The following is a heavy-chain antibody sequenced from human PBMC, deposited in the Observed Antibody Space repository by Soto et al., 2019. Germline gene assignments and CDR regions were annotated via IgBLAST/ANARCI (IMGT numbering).Heavy chain of an antibody. V-gene: IGHV1-69*13. CDR1: GGTFSSYA. CDR2: IIPIFGTA. CDR3: ARSSLDAFDI. J-gene: IGHJ3*02. Sequence: GASVKVSCKASGGTFSSYAISCVLQSPGQGLEWMGGIIPIFGTANYAQKFQGRVTITADESTSTAYMELSSLRSEDTAVYYCARSSLDAFDIWGQGTMVTVSS.